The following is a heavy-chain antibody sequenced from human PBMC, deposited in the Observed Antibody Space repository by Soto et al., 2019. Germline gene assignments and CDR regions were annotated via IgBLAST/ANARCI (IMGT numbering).Heavy chain of an antibody. V-gene: IGHV6-1*01. CDR1: GDSVSSDTAT. J-gene: IGHJ5*01. CDR2: TYYRSRWFI. D-gene: IGHD2-8*01. Sequence: QVQLQQSGPGLVKPSQTLSLTCAISGDSVSSDTATWDWIRQSPSGGLEWLGRTYYRSRWFIDYAVALRSRITINADTSNNRLALQLNSVTPDDTAVYYGVRLIGNSWLDSWGQGTLVSVSS. CDR3: VRLIGNSWLDS.